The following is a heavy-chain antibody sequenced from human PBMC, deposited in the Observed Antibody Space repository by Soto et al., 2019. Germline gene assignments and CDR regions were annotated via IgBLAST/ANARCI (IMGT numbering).Heavy chain of an antibody. CDR2: ISYDGSNK. Sequence: QVQLVESGGGVVQPGRSLRLSCAASGFTFSSYGMHWVRQAPGKGLEWVAVISYDGSNKYYADSVKGRFTISRDNSKNTLYLQMNSLRAEDTAVYYCAKVYDGGEGTLVTVSS. CDR1: GFTFSSYG. V-gene: IGHV3-30*18. CDR3: AKVYD. J-gene: IGHJ4*02. D-gene: IGHD3-16*01.